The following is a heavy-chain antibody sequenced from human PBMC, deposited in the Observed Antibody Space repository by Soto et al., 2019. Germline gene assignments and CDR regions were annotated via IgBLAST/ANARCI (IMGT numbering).Heavy chain of an antibody. Sequence: HVQLQESGPGLMTPSETLSITCTVSGASITGSSYWSWIRQPAGKGLEWIGRVSLSGTTNYNPSLRSLVPMSADVSKNQFSLRLTSVTAADTALYYCARGMTPPGAPAWYYFDSWGQGTLVTVSS. CDR2: VSLSGTT. V-gene: IGHV4-4*07. J-gene: IGHJ4*02. CDR1: GASITGSSY. CDR3: ARGMTPPGAPAWYYFDS. D-gene: IGHD2-8*02.